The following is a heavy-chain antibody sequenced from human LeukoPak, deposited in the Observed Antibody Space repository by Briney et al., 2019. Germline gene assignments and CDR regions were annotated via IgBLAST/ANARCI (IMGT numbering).Heavy chain of an antibody. Sequence: GGSLRLSCAASGFTFSSYAMSWVRQAPGKGLEWVSAISGSGGSTYYADSVKGRFTISRDNSKNTLYPQMNSLRAEDTAVYYCAKGHLPYSSSWSDYWGQGTLVTVSS. CDR1: GFTFSSYA. CDR3: AKGHLPYSSSWSDY. V-gene: IGHV3-23*01. D-gene: IGHD6-13*01. J-gene: IGHJ4*02. CDR2: ISGSGGST.